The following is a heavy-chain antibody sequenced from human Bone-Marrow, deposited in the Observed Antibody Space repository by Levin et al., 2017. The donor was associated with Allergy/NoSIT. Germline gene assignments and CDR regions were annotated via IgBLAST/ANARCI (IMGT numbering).Heavy chain of an antibody. CDR1: ESTFGSYA. V-gene: IGHV3-30*18. CDR3: AQNLVGYTSGTYPYGLAV. J-gene: IGHJ6*02. D-gene: IGHD1-26*01. CDR2: ISYDGSNT. Sequence: AGGSLRLSRAASESTFGSYAMHWVRQAPDKGLEWVAVISYDGSNTFYADSVKGRFTISRDNSKNTLYLQMNSLGAEDSAIYFCAQNLVGYTSGTYPYGLAVWGQGTTVTVSS.